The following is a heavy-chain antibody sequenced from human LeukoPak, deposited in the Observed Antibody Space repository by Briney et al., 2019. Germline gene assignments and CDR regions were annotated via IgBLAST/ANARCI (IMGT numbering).Heavy chain of an antibody. Sequence: GGSLRLSCAASGFTVSSNYMSWVRQAPGKGLEWVSVIYSGGSTYYADSVKGRFTISRDNSKNTLYLQMNSLRAEDTAVYYCARGRGSYYGPIDYWGQGTLVTVSS. J-gene: IGHJ4*02. CDR2: IYSGGST. CDR1: GFTVSSNY. V-gene: IGHV3-53*01. D-gene: IGHD1-26*01. CDR3: ARGRGSYYGPIDY.